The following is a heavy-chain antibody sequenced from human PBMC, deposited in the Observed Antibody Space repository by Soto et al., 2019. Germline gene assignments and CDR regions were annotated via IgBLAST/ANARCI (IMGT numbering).Heavy chain of an antibody. CDR3: AREGLTSYYYYGMDV. V-gene: IGHV4-59*01. D-gene: IGHD3-22*01. Sequence: SETLSLTCTVSGGSISSYYWSWIRQPPGKGLEWIGYIYYSGSTNYNPSLKTGVTISVDTSKNQFSLKLSSVTAADTVVYYCAREGLTSYYYYGMDVWGQGTTVTVS. CDR2: IYYSGST. J-gene: IGHJ6*02. CDR1: GGSISSYY.